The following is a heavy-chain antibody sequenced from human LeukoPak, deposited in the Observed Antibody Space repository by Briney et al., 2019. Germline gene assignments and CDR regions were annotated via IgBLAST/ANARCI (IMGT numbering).Heavy chain of an antibody. CDR2: ISSSSSTI. V-gene: IGHV3-48*01. CDR3: ARDRKDFRMDV. Sequence: PGGSLRLSCAASGFTFSSYSMNWVRQAPGKGLEWVSYISSSSSTIYYADSVKGRFTISRDNAKNSLYLQMNSLRAEDTAVYYCARDRKDFRMDVWGTGTTVTVSS. J-gene: IGHJ6*04. CDR1: GFTFSSYS. D-gene: IGHD3/OR15-3a*01.